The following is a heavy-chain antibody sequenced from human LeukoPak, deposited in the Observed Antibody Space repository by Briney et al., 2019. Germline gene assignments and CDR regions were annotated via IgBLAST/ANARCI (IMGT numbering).Heavy chain of an antibody. V-gene: IGHV3-7*03. CDR2: IKQDGSDR. CDR1: GFTFSNAW. Sequence: GGSLRLSCAASGFTFSNAWMSWVRQVPGTGLEWVANIKQDGSDRNYVTSVRGRFTISRDNAESSLYLQMNSLRAEDTAVYYCVRNLAVAGTCFDSWGQGTLVTVSS. CDR3: VRNLAVAGTCFDS. J-gene: IGHJ4*02. D-gene: IGHD6-19*01.